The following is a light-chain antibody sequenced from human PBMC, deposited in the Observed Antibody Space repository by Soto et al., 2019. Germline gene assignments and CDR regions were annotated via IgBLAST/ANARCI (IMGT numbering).Light chain of an antibody. CDR2: GAS. CDR1: QSVRSN. J-gene: IGKJ1*01. CDR3: LQYNNWVPT. Sequence: IVRTQSQATMSVSPGEIATLACRATQSVRSNLAWYQQKPGQAPRLLIYGASTRATGIPARFSGSGSGTEFTFTISSLQSEDFAVYYCLQYNNWVPTFGQGTKVDIK. V-gene: IGKV3-15*01.